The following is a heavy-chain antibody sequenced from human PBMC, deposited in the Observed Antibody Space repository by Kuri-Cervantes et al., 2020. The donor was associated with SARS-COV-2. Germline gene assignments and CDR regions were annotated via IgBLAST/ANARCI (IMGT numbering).Heavy chain of an antibody. CDR3: ARRYYDSSDIRDAFDI. J-gene: IGHJ3*02. V-gene: IGHV4-59*08. CDR1: GGSISSHY. Sequence: SETLSLTCTVAGGSISSHYWSWIRQPPGKGLEWIGYIYYSGSTNYNPSLKSRVTISVDTSKNQFSLKLSSVTAADTAVYYCARRYYDSSDIRDAFDIWGQGRMVTVSS. CDR2: IYYSGST. D-gene: IGHD3-22*01.